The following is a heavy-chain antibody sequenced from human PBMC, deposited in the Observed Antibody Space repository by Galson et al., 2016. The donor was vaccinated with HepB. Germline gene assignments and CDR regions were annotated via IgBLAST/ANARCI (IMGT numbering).Heavy chain of an antibody. J-gene: IGHJ4*02. CDR2: IYYTGST. CDR3: ARVRASGHMRAVDY. CDR1: GGSISSYY. V-gene: IGHV4-59*01. D-gene: IGHD2-15*01. Sequence: ETLSLTCTVSGGSISSYYWSWIRQSPGRGLEWIGYIYYTGSTNYNASLKSRVTISVDTSKNQFSLNVTSVTAADTAVYYCARVRASGHMRAVDYWGQGSLVTVSS.